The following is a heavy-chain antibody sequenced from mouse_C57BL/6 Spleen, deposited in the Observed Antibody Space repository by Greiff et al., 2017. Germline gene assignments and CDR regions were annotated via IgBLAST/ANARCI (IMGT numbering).Heavy chain of an antibody. CDR2: IHPGNSDT. CDR1: GYTFTSYW. CDR3: TRPYYDGSSYAMDY. V-gene: IGHV1-5*01. J-gene: IGHJ4*01. Sequence: EVQLQQSGTVLARPGASVKMSCKTSGYTFTSYWMHWVKQRPGQGLEWIGAIHPGNSDTSYNQKFKGKAKLTAVASASTAYMELSSLTNEDSAVYYCTRPYYDGSSYAMDYWGQGTSVTVSS. D-gene: IGHD1-1*01.